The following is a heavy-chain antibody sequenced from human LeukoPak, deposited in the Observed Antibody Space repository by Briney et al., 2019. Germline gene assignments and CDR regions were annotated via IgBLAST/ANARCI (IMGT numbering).Heavy chain of an antibody. V-gene: IGHV4-4*09. J-gene: IGHJ4*02. CDR2: IYTSGNT. Sequence: SETLSLNCTVSGGSFSSYHWSWIRQPPGKGLEWIGYIYTSGNTNYNPSLKSRVTISVDTPKNQFSLKLSSATAADTAVYYCARLSLHYDSSGYYWGYYFDYWGQGTLVTVSS. CDR1: GGSFSSYH. CDR3: ARLSLHYDSSGYYWGYYFDY. D-gene: IGHD3-22*01.